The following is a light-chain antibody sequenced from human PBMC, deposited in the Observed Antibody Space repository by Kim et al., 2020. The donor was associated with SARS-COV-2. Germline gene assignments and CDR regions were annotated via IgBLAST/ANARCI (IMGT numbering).Light chain of an antibody. J-gene: IGLJ2*01. Sequence: QPVLTQSPSASASLGASVKLTCTLSSGHSSYAIAWHQQQPEKGPRYLLKLNSDGSQSKGDGIPDRFSGSSSGAEHYLTISSLQSEDEADYYCQTWGTGIPFGGGTQLTVL. V-gene: IGLV4-69*01. CDR2: LNSDGSQ. CDR1: SGHSSYA. CDR3: QTWGTGIP.